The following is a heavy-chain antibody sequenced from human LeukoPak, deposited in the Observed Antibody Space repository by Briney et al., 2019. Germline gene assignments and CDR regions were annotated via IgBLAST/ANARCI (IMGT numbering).Heavy chain of an antibody. V-gene: IGHV4-38-2*02. CDR3: AREGYSSSSLGYFDY. CDR1: GYSLSSGYY. CDR2: IYHSGST. Sequence: SETLSLTCTVYGYSLSSGYYWGWIRQPPGKGLEWIGSIYHSGSTYYNPSLKGRVTISVDTSKNHFSLKMSSVTAADTAVYYCAREGYSSSSLGYFDYWGQGTLVTVSS. J-gene: IGHJ4*02. D-gene: IGHD6-6*01.